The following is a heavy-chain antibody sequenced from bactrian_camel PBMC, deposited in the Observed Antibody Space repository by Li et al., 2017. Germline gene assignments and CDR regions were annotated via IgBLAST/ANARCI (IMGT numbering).Heavy chain of an antibody. J-gene: IGHJ4*01. Sequence: HVQLVESGGGSVQAGEALTLSCVGSGDTFTKYTMGWIRQAPGKEREGVAVIGHDGSTSYADSVKGRFAISRDNTKTTVYLQMNSLKPEDTATYYCAADRGFCPRDGSNWYDFTYWGQGTQVTVS. CDR1: GDTFTKYT. CDR2: IGHDGST. CDR3: AADRGFCPRDGSNWYDFTY. D-gene: IGHD6*01. V-gene: IGHV3S53*01.